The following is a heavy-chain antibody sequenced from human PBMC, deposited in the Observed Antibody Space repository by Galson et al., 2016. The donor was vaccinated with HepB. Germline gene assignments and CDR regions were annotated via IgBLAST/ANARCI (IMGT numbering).Heavy chain of an antibody. Sequence: SLRLSCAASGFSFSSYWMSWVRQAPGKGLEWVANINQDGTEKYYVDSMKGRFTISRDNAKKSLFLQMNSLRVGDTAVYYCARAGGFLGWLPTPYYYGVDVWGQGTTVTVSS. J-gene: IGHJ6*02. V-gene: IGHV3-7*03. CDR3: ARAGGFLGWLPTPYYYGVDV. CDR2: INQDGTEK. D-gene: IGHD3-3*01. CDR1: GFSFSSYW.